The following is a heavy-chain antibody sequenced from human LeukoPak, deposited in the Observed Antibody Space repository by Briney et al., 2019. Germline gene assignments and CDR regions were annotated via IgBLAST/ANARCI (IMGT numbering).Heavy chain of an antibody. CDR3: ARDRGFTGAAMFPYY. J-gene: IGHJ4*02. CDR1: GFTVSSNY. CDR2: IYSGGST. V-gene: IGHV3-53*05. Sequence: AGGSLRLSCAASGFTVSSNYMSWVRQAPGKGLEWVSVIYSGGSTYYADSVKGRFTISRDNSKNTLYLQMNSLRAEDTAVYYCARDRGFTGAAMFPYYWGQGTLVTVSS. D-gene: IGHD2-2*01.